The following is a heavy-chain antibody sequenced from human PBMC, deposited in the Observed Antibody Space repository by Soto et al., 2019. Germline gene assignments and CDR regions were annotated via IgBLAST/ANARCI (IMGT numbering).Heavy chain of an antibody. J-gene: IGHJ6*02. V-gene: IGHV1-69*01. CDR1: GGTLSSYA. Sequence: QVQLVQSGAEVKKPGSSVKVSCKASGGTLSSYAISWVRQAPGQGLEWMGGIIPIFGTANYAQKFQGRVTITADESTSTAYMELSSLRSEDTAVYYCARKHCSGGSCYRAYYYYGMDVWGQGTTVTVSS. D-gene: IGHD2-15*01. CDR2: IIPIFGTA. CDR3: ARKHCSGGSCYRAYYYYGMDV.